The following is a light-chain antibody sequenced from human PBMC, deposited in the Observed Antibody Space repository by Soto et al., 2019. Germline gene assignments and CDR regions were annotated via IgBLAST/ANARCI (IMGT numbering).Light chain of an antibody. CDR1: SSNIGSNY. V-gene: IGLV1-47*01. CDR2: RNN. J-gene: IGLJ3*02. Sequence: QPVLTQPPSASETPGQRVTISCSGSSSNIGSNYVYWYHQLPGTAPKLLIYRNNQRPSGVPDRFSGSKSGTSASLAISGLRSEDEADYYCAAWDDSLSGWVFGGGTKLTVL. CDR3: AAWDDSLSGWV.